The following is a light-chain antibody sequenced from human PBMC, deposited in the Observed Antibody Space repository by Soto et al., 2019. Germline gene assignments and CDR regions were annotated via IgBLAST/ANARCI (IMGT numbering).Light chain of an antibody. Sequence: EIVLTQSPGTLYLSPGERATLSCRASQSFSSSYLAWYQQKPGQAPRLLIYGASSRATGIPDRFSGSGPGTDFTLTISRLEPEDFAVYSCQQYGYSPGLAFGGGSQEDIK. V-gene: IGKV3-20*01. CDR3: QQYGYSPGLA. CDR2: GAS. CDR1: QSFSSSY. J-gene: IGKJ4*01.